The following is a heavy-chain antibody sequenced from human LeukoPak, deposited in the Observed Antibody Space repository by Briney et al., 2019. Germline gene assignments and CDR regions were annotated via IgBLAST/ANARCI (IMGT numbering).Heavy chain of an antibody. Sequence: SETLSLTCAVYGGSFSGYYWSWIRQPPGKGLEWIGEINHSGSTNYNPSLKSRVTISVDTSKNQFSLKLSSVTAADTAVYYCARSGYDLLFGFDYWGQGTLVTVSS. CDR3: ARSGYDLLFGFDY. J-gene: IGHJ4*02. V-gene: IGHV4-34*01. D-gene: IGHD5-12*01. CDR2: INHSGST. CDR1: GGSFSGYY.